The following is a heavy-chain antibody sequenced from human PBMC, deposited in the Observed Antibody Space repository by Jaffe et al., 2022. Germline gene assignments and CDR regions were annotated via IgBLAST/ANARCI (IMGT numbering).Heavy chain of an antibody. CDR2: IYHSGST. V-gene: IGHV4-4*02. CDR3: ARERITMVQGVRLLRFDY. D-gene: IGHD3-10*01. CDR1: GGSISSSNW. Sequence: QVQLQESGPGLVKPSGTLSLTCAVSGGSISSSNWWSWVRQPPGKGLEWIGEIYHSGSTNYNPSLKSRVTISVDKSKNQFSLKLSSVTAADTAVYYCARERITMVQGVRLLRFDYWGQGTLVTVSS. J-gene: IGHJ4*02.